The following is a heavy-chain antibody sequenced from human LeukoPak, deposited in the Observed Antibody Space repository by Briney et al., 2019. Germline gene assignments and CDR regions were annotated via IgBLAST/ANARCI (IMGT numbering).Heavy chain of an antibody. CDR1: GGSISSYY. CDR3: ARGSSSWSDYYYMDV. Sequence: PSETLSLTCTVSGGSISSYYWSWIRQPPGKRLEWIGYILYSGSTNYNPSLKSRATMSVDTSKNQFSLKVSSVTAADTAVYYCARGSSSWSDYYYMDVWGKGTTVTVSS. D-gene: IGHD6-13*01. J-gene: IGHJ6*03. CDR2: ILYSGST. V-gene: IGHV4-59*01.